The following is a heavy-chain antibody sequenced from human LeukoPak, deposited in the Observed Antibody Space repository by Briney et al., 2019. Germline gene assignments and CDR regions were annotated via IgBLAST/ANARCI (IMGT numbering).Heavy chain of an antibody. CDR1: GFTFSNAW. CDR2: IKSKTDGWTT. J-gene: IGHJ4*02. D-gene: IGHD3-22*01. Sequence: GGSLRLSCAASGFTFSNAWMSWVRQAPGKGLEWVGRIKSKTDGWTTDYAAPVKGRFTISRDDSKNTLYLQMNRLKTEDTAVYYCTTDPTYYYDSSGYLDAYAIDYWGQGTLVTVSS. V-gene: IGHV3-15*01. CDR3: TTDPTYYYDSSGYLDAYAIDY.